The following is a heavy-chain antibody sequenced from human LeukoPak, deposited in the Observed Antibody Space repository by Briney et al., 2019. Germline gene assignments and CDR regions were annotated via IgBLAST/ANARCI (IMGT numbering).Heavy chain of an antibody. CDR2: IYYSGST. Sequence: SETLSLTCTVSGGSISSSSYYWGWIRQPPGTGLEWLGSIYYSGSTYYNPSLKSRVTISVDTSKNQFSLKLSSVTAADTAVFYCASLTTADAFDIWGQGTMVTGSS. D-gene: IGHD3-22*01. CDR1: GGSISSSSYY. J-gene: IGHJ3*02. CDR3: ASLTTADAFDI. V-gene: IGHV4-39*07.